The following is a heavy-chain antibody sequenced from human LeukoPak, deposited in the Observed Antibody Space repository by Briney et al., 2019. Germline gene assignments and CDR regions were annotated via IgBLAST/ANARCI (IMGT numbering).Heavy chain of an antibody. J-gene: IGHJ4*02. D-gene: IGHD4-11*01. CDR3: ARLSTATSDSDY. CDR1: GFTFSSSW. Sequence: GGSLRLSCAASGFTFSSSWMSWVRQAPGKGLEWVANIKQDGSETYYVDSVRGRFTISRDNAKNSLYLQMSGLRAEDTAVYYCARLSTATSDSDYWGQGTLLSVSS. CDR2: IKQDGSET. V-gene: IGHV3-7*01.